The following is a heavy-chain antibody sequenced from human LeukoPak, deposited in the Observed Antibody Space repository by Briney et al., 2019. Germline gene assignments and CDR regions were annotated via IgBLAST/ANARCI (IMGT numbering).Heavy chain of an antibody. CDR1: GFTFSSYA. V-gene: IGHV3-30*04. Sequence: GGSLRLSCAASGFTFSSYAMHWVRQAPGKGLEWVAVISYDGSNKYYADSVKGRFTISRDNSKNTLYLQMNSLRAEDTAVYYCAKDPAREYYYYMDVWGKGTTVTISS. J-gene: IGHJ6*03. CDR2: ISYDGSNK. CDR3: AKDPAREYYYYMDV.